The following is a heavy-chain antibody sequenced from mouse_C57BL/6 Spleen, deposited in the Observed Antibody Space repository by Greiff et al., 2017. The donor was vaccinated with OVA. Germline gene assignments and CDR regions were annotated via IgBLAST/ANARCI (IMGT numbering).Heavy chain of an antibody. J-gene: IGHJ1*03. Sequence: QVQLKESGAELARPGASVKLSCKASGYTFTSYGISWVKQRPGQGLEWIGEIYPRSGNTYYNEKFKGKATLTADKSSSTAYMELRSLTSEDSAVYVCARSDYCGSSTGYFDVWGTGTTVTVSS. D-gene: IGHD1-1*01. CDR1: GYTFTSYG. CDR2: IYPRSGNT. V-gene: IGHV1-81*01. CDR3: ARSDYCGSSTGYFDV.